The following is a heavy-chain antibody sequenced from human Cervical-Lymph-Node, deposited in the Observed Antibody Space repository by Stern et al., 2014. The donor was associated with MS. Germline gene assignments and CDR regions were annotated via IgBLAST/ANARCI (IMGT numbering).Heavy chain of an antibody. CDR3: AKDKGRIGIVAVGTYFDY. V-gene: IGHV3-43*01. D-gene: IGHD6-13*01. CDR2: ISWDGGST. CDR1: GFTFDDYT. J-gene: IGHJ4*02. Sequence: EVQLVESGGVVVQPGGSLRLSCAASGFTFDDYTMHWVRQAPGKGLEWVSLISWDGGSTYYADSVKGRFTISRDNSKNSLYLQMNSLRTEDTALYYCAKDKGRIGIVAVGTYFDYWGQGTLVTVSS.